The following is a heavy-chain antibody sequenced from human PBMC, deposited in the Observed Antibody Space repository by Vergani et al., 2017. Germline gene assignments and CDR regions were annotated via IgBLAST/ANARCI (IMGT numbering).Heavy chain of an antibody. Sequence: VQLVESGGGVVQPGRSLRLSCETSGLMFNNYGMNWVRQAPGKGLEWVSSISSSSSYIYYADSVKGRFTISRDNAKNSLYLQMNSLRAEDTAVYYCARDLQLWVLTGYYYYMDVWGKGTTVTVSS. J-gene: IGHJ6*03. CDR2: ISSSSSYI. CDR1: GLMFNNYG. V-gene: IGHV3-21*01. D-gene: IGHD5-18*01. CDR3: ARDLQLWVLTGYYYYMDV.